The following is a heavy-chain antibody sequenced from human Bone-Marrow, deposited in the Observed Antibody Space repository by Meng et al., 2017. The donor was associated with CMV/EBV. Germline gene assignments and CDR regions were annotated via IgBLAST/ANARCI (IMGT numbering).Heavy chain of an antibody. CDR1: GYTFTSYG. Sequence: ASVKVSCKASGYTFTSYGISWVRQAPGQGLEWMGWISAYNGNTNYAQKLQGRVTMTTDTSTSTAYMELRSLRSDDTAVYYCARWAVVAARRNYYYYGMDVWGRGTTDTVSS. CDR3: ARWAVVAARRNYYYYGMDV. CDR2: ISAYNGNT. D-gene: IGHD2-15*01. J-gene: IGHJ6*02. V-gene: IGHV1-18*01.